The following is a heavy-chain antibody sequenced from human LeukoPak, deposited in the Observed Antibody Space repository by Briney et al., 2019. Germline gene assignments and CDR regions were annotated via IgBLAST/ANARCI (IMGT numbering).Heavy chain of an antibody. CDR3: ARGSVLRFLEWPSYYYYGMDV. Sequence: ASVKVSCKASGYTFTGYYMHWVQQAPGQGLEWMGWINPNSGGTNYAQKFQGWVTMTRDTSISTAYMELSRLRSDDTAVYYCARGSVLRFLEWPSYYYYGMDVWGQGTTVTVSS. V-gene: IGHV1-2*04. J-gene: IGHJ6*02. CDR2: INPNSGGT. D-gene: IGHD3-3*01. CDR1: GYTFTGYY.